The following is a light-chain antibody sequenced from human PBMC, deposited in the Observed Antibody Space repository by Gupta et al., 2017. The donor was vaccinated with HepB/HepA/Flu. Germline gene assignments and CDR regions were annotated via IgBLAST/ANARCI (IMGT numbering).Light chain of an antibody. CDR3: PSRDSSGNKGV. J-gene: IGLJ1*01. CDR1: TLRSYY. Sequence: SSELTQDLAVSVALGQSVRITCQGDTLRSYYASWYHKKPGQATVLFIYVKDKRPSGIPDRFSASSSGATASSTTTGAQAEDEADYYCPSRDSSGNKGVVGTGTKVTVL. V-gene: IGLV3-19*01. CDR2: VKD.